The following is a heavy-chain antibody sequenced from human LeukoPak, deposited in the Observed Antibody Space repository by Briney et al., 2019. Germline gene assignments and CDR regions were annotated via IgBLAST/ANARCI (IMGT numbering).Heavy chain of an antibody. CDR1: GYTFTSYA. D-gene: IGHD6-6*01. CDR2: INAGNGNT. Sequence: ASVKVSCKASGYTFTSYAMHWVRQAPGQRLEWMGWINAGNGNTKYSQEFQGRVTITRDTSASTAHMELSSLRSEDMAVYYCARDMYSSSAFDPWGQGTLVTVSS. J-gene: IGHJ5*02. CDR3: ARDMYSSSAFDP. V-gene: IGHV1-3*03.